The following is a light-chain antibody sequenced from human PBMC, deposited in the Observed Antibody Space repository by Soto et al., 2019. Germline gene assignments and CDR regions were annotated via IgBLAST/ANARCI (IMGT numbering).Light chain of an antibody. V-gene: IGKV1-5*01. CDR1: QSISRG. J-gene: IGKJ1*01. CDR3: QQYNSSSPET. CDR2: AAS. Sequence: IQMTQSPSTLSASVGDRVTITCRASQSISRGLAWYQQKPGKAPKLLIYAASSLQSGVPSRFSGSGSGTEFTLTISSLQPEDFANYYCQQYNSSSPETFGQGTKVDIK.